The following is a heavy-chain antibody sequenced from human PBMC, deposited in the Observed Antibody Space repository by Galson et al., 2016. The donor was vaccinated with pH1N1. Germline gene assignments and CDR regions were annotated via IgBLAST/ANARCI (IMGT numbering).Heavy chain of an antibody. Sequence: SLRLSCAASGFTFTNYAMSWVRQAPGKGLEWVSAISGSGGSTYYADSVKGRFTISRDNSKNTLSLQMNSLRAEDTALYYCARAIGAAESYWGQGTLVTVSS. CDR2: ISGSGGST. CDR3: ARAIGAAESY. J-gene: IGHJ4*02. V-gene: IGHV3-23*01. D-gene: IGHD6-13*01. CDR1: GFTFTNYA.